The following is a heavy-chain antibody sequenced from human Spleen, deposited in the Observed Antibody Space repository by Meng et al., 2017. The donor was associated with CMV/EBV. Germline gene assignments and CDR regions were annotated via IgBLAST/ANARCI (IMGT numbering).Heavy chain of an antibody. CDR1: GFTFDNYG. CDR3: AKDLLLCGGANAYFDY. D-gene: IGHD3-10*02. CDR2: IRHDGTTK. J-gene: IGHJ4*02. V-gene: IGHV3-30*02. Sequence: GGSLRLSCAASGFTFDNYGMHWVRQTPGKGLEWVAFIRHDGTTKFYGDSVKGRFTISRDNSKNTVYLQMNSLRPEETAIYYCAKDLLLCGGANAYFDYWGQGTLVTVSS.